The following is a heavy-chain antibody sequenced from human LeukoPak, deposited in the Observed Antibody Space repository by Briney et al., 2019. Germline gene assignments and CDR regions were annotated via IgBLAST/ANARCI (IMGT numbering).Heavy chain of an antibody. D-gene: IGHD3-22*01. CDR2: ISGSGGST. J-gene: IGHJ4*02. Sequence: GGSLRPSCAASGFTFSSYAMSWVRQAPGKGLEWVSAISGSGGSTYYADSVKGRFTISRDNSKNTLYLQMNSLRAEDTAVYYCAKSGSGYYQGYFDYWGQGTLVTVSS. CDR1: GFTFSSYA. V-gene: IGHV3-23*01. CDR3: AKSGSGYYQGYFDY.